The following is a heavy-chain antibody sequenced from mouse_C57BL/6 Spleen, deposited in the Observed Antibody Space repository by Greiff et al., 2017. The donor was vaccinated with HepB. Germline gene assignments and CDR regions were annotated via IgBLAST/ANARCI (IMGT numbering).Heavy chain of an antibody. V-gene: IGHV1-55*01. CDR1: GYTFTSYW. CDR3: ASPDDDGSSYGAY. J-gene: IGHJ3*01. Sequence: QVQLQQPGAELVKPGASVKMSCKASGYTFTSYWITWVKQRPGQGLEWIGDIYPGSGSTTYNEKFKSKATLTVDTSSSTAYMQLSSLTSEDSAVYYWASPDDDGSSYGAYWGQGTLVTVSA. CDR2: IYPGSGST. D-gene: IGHD1-1*01.